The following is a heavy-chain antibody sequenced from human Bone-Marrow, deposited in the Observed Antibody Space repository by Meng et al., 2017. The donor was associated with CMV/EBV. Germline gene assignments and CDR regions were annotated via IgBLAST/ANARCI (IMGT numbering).Heavy chain of an antibody. V-gene: IGHV3-49*04. CDR3: TRVRRSGSYYGHYYYYGMDV. CDR2: IRSKAYGGTT. Sequence: GESLKIPWTAPGFTFGDYAMSWVRQAPGKGLEWVGFIRSKAYGGTTEYAAPVKGRFTLSRDDSKSIAYLQMNSLKTEDTAVYCCTRVRRSGSYYGHYYYYGMDVWGQGTTVTVSS. J-gene: IGHJ6*02. CDR1: GFTFGDYA. D-gene: IGHD1-26*01.